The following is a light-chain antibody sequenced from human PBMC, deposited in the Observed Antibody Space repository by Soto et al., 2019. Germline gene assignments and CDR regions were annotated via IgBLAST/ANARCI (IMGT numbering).Light chain of an antibody. CDR1: QGISSR. J-gene: IGKJ1*01. V-gene: IGKV1-12*01. Sequence: DIQMTQSPSSVSASVGDRVSITCRASQGISSRLAWYQQKPGKAPKLLIYTASSLQSGVPSRFSGSGSETDFTLTISSLQPEDFATYSCQQSNSITWTFGQGTKVDNK. CDR3: QQSNSITWT. CDR2: TAS.